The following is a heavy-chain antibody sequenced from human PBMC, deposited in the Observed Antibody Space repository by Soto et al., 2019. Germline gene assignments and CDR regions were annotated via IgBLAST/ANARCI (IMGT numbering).Heavy chain of an antibody. CDR3: ARDQFYYDFWGGPPSKFTWSAP. CDR2: IYYSGST. CDR1: GGSISSYY. D-gene: IGHD3-3*01. V-gene: IGHV4-59*01. J-gene: IGHJ5*02. Sequence: PSETLSLTCTVSGGSISSYYWSWIRQPPGKGLEWIGYIYYSGSTNYNPSLKSRVTISVDTPKNQFSLKLSSVTAADTAVYYCARDQFYYDFWGGPPSKFTWSAPWGQGTLVPVSS.